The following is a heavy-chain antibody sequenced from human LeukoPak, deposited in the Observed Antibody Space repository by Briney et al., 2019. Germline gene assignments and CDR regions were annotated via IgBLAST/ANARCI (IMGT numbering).Heavy chain of an antibody. V-gene: IGHV3-30-3*01. CDR3: ARDSTPYDFWSGYYVGGWFDP. CDR1: GFTFSSYA. CDR2: ISYDGSNK. J-gene: IGHJ5*02. D-gene: IGHD3-3*01. Sequence: GGSLRLSCAASGFTFSSYAMHWVRQAPGKGLEWVAVISYDGSNKYYADSVKGRFTISRDNSKNTLYLQMNSLRAEDTAVYYCARDSTPYDFWSGYYVGGWFDPWGQGTLVTVSP.